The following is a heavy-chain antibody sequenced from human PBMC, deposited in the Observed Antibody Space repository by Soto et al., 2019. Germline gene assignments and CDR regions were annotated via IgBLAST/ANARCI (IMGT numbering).Heavy chain of an antibody. J-gene: IGHJ6*02. V-gene: IGHV2-5*02. CDR3: IQSRCGGDCLQSYACHDYYGMDV. CDR1: GFSLSTSGVG. CDR2: IYWDDDK. Sequence: ETGPTLVNPTQTLTLTCTFSGFSLSTSGVGVGWIRQPPGKALEWLALIYWDDDKRYSPSLKSRLTITKDTSKNQVVLTMTNMDPVDTATYYCIQSRCGGDCLQSYACHDYYGMDVWGQGTTVTVS. D-gene: IGHD2-21*02.